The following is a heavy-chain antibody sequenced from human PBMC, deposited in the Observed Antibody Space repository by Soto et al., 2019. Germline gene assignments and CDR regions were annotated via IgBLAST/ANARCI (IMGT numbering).Heavy chain of an antibody. V-gene: IGHV4-39*01. J-gene: IGHJ4*02. Sequence: SETLSLTCTVSGCSIGRSSYYWVWIRQSPGRGLEWIGSIFYSGRSYYNPSLKSRVAISVDTSKNQFSLELNSVTAADTAVYYCARLVEEVGNYFDYWGQGTQVTVSS. CDR1: GCSIGRSSYY. CDR2: IFYSGRS. D-gene: IGHD2-15*01. CDR3: ARLVEEVGNYFDY.